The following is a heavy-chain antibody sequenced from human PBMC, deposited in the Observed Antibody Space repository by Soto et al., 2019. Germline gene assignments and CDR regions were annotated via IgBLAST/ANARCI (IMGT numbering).Heavy chain of an antibody. V-gene: IGHV4-39*01. D-gene: IGHD6-13*01. CDR2: IYYSGRT. CDR1: GGSISSSSYY. Sequence: SETLSLTCTVSGGSISSSSYYWGWIRQPPGKGLEWIGSIYYSGRTFYSPSLKSRVIISVDTSKNQFSLKLSSVTAADTAVYYCARHLNAAATTTIWGQGTLVTVSS. CDR3: ARHLNAAATTTI. J-gene: IGHJ4*02.